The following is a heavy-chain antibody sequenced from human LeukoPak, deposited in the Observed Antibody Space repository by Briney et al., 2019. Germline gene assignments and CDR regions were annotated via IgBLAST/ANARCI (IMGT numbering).Heavy chain of an antibody. V-gene: IGHV3-21*01. CDR3: ARDQLPYSSSWYGVGDYYYYGMDV. CDR1: GFTFSSYS. J-gene: IGHJ6*02. Sequence: GGSLRLSCAASGFTFSSYSMNWGRQAPGNGLEWFSSISSSSSYIYYADSVKGRFTISRDNAKNSLYLQMNSLRAEDTAVYYCARDQLPYSSSWYGVGDYYYYGMDVWGQGTTVTVSS. CDR2: ISSSSSYI. D-gene: IGHD6-13*01.